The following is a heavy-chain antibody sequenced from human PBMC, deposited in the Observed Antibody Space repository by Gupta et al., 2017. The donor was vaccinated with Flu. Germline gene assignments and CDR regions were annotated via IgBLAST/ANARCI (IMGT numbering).Heavy chain of an antibody. V-gene: IGHV4-4*02. Sequence: NWWSWVRQPPGKGPEWIGEIYHSGDTNYNPSIKSRVTISVDKSKNQFSLKLTSVTAADTAVYYCARDQAAPYYYAMDVWGQGTTVTVSS. CDR1: NW. J-gene: IGHJ6*02. CDR2: IYHSGDT. CDR3: ARDQAAPYYYAMDV. D-gene: IGHD2-15*01.